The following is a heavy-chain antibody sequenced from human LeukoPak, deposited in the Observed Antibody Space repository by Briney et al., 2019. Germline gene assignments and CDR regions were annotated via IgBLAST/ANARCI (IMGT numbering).Heavy chain of an antibody. D-gene: IGHD6-19*01. Sequence: GGSLRLSCAASGFTFSSYSMNWVRQAPGRGLEWVSSISVSGGSTFYADSVKGRFTISRDNSKNTLYLQMNSLRAEDTAVYYCAKHYIPVAGNWYFDLWGRGTLVTVSS. CDR3: AKHYIPVAGNWYFDL. CDR2: ISVSGGST. CDR1: GFTFSSYS. V-gene: IGHV3-23*01. J-gene: IGHJ2*01.